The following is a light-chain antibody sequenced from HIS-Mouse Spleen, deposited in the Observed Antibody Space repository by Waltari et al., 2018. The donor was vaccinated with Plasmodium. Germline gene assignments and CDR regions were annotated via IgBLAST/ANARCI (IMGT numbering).Light chain of an antibody. CDR2: EER. J-gene: IGLJ3*02. CDR1: ALPKKY. Sequence: SYELTQPPSVSVSPGQTARINCSGDALPKKYAYWYQQKSGQAPVRVIYEERKRPSGIPERFSGASSGTMATLTISGAQVEDEADYYCYSTDSSGNHRVFGGGTKLTVL. CDR3: YSTDSSGNHRV. V-gene: IGLV3-10*01.